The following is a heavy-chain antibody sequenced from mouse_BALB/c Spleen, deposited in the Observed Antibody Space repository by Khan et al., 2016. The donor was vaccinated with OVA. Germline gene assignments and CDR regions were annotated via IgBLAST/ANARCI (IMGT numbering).Heavy chain of an antibody. V-gene: IGHV8-6*01. CDR1: GFSLNTFGMG. CDR3: ALRAGIYYGSSYGYFDV. D-gene: IGHD1-1*01. CDR2: IYWDDDK. Sequence: QVTLKESGPGILQPSQTLSLTCSFSGFSLNTFGMGVSWIRQPSGKDLELLAHIYWDDDKHYNPSLKSRLTISKDTSNNQVFLKITTVDTADTATYYCALRAGIYYGSSYGYFDVWGAGTTVTVSS. J-gene: IGHJ1*01.